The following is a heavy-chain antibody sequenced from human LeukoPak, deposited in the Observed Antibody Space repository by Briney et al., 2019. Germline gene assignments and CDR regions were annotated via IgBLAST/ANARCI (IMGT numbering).Heavy chain of an antibody. D-gene: IGHD2/OR15-2a*01. CDR3: ARGSFASWNYYYYYMDV. V-gene: IGHV3-48*04. Sequence: GGPLRLSCVASRFPFSSYSMNWVRQAPGKGLRWVSFISSHSGTIYYADSVKGRFTISRDNAKNSLYLQMNSLRAEDTAVYYCARGSFASWNYYYYYMDVWGKGTTVTVSS. CDR2: ISSHSGTI. J-gene: IGHJ6*03. CDR1: RFPFSSYS.